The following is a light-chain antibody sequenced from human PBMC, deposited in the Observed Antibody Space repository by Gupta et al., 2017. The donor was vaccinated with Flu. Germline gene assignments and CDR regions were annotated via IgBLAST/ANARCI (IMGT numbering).Light chain of an antibody. Sequence: VTLGAPASSSCSASQSRGHSAGNNYLNWFQQRPGQSPRRLIYKGSNRDSGVPDTFSGSGSGTEFTLNISSVEADDVGVYYCRQCKSWPYAFGQGTRMEI. CDR1: QSRGHSAGNNY. J-gene: IGKJ2*01. CDR2: KGS. V-gene: IGKV2-30*02. CDR3: RQCKSWPYA.